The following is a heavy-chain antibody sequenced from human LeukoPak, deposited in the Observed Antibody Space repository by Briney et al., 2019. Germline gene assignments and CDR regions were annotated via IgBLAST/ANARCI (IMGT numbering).Heavy chain of an antibody. J-gene: IGHJ2*01. Sequence: GGSLRLSCAASGFTFSRYGMSWVRQAPGKGLEWVSVINWNGGSTDYADSVEGRFTISRDNAKNSLDLQMNSLRGEDTALYYCARDIAVAARPRYFDLWGRDPLVIVSS. CDR1: GFTFSRYG. CDR3: ARDIAVAARPRYFDL. D-gene: IGHD6-6*01. CDR2: INWNGGST. V-gene: IGHV3-20*04.